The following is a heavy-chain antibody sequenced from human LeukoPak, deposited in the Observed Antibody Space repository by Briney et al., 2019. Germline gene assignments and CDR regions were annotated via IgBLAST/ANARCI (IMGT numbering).Heavy chain of an antibody. CDR1: GFTFDDYG. CDR2: INWNGGST. Sequence: GGSLRLSCAASGFTFDDYGMSWVRQAPGKGLEWVSGINWNGGSTGYADSVKGRFTISRDNAKNSLYLQMNSLRAEDTALYHCARDRGITMVRGTSGGAFDIWGQGTMVTVSS. V-gene: IGHV3-20*01. CDR3: ARDRGITMVRGTSGGAFDI. D-gene: IGHD3-10*01. J-gene: IGHJ3*02.